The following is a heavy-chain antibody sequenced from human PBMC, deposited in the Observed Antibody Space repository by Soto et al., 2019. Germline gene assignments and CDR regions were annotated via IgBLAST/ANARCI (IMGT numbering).Heavy chain of an antibody. CDR2: ISAYNSNT. CDR3: ARTDIVVVVAARPLDY. V-gene: IGHV1-18*01. D-gene: IGHD2-15*01. J-gene: IGHJ4*02. Sequence: QVQLVQSGAEVKKPGASVKVSCKASGYTFTSYGISWVRQAPGQGLEWMGWISAYNSNTNYAQKLQGRVTMTTDTSTSTAYMELRSLRSDDTAVYYCARTDIVVVVAARPLDYWGQGTLVTVSS. CDR1: GYTFTSYG.